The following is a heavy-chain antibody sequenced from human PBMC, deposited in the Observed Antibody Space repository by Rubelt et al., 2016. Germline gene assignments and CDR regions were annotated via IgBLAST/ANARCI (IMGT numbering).Heavy chain of an antibody. J-gene: IGHJ4*02. D-gene: IGHD6-19*01. Sequence: QVQLQESGPGLVKPSETLSLTCTVSGGSINSYYWSWIRQTPGKGLEWIGYIYYSGNTNYNPSLKSRVTISGDTSKDQYSLKLGLLTAADTAVYACARRGYNSGHSYLDCWGQGTLVTVSS. CDR1: GGSINSYY. V-gene: IGHV4-59*12. CDR3: ARRGYNSGHSYLDC. CDR2: IYYSGNT.